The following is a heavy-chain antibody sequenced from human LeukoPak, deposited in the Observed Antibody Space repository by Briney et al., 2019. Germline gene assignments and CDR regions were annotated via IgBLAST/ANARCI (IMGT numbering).Heavy chain of an antibody. Sequence: PGGSLRLSCAASGFTFSSHGMHWVRQAPGKGLDWVAVIWYDGSKTLYADSVKGRFTISRGDSKNTLYLQMNSLRAEDTAVYYCAREASGYYRDFWGQGTLVTVSS. CDR2: IWYDGSKT. CDR1: GFTFSSHG. V-gene: IGHV3-33*01. J-gene: IGHJ4*02. D-gene: IGHD3-3*01. CDR3: AREASGYYRDF.